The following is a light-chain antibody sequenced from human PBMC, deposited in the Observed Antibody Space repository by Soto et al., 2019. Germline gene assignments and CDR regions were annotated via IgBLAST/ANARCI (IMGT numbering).Light chain of an antibody. Sequence: QSVLTQPPSVSGAPGQRVTISCTGSSSNIGAGYDVHWYQQLPGTAPKLLIYGNSNRPSGVPDRFSGSKSGTSASLAITGLQAEDEAYYCCQYYNSILSGDVFGTGTKLTVL. J-gene: IGLJ1*01. V-gene: IGLV1-40*01. CDR3: QYYNSILSGDV. CDR1: SSNIGAGYD. CDR2: GNS.